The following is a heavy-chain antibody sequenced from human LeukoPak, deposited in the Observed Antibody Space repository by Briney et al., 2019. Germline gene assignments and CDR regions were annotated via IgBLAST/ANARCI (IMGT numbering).Heavy chain of an antibody. D-gene: IGHD1-26*01. CDR3: ARLRVGTTVIDY. CDR1: GGSISSYC. J-gene: IGHJ4*02. V-gene: IGHV4-39*01. CDR2: IYYSGVS. Sequence: SETLTLTCTVSGGSISSYCWGWIRQPPGKGLEWIGNIYYSGVSYYNPSLKSRVTISVDTSKNQFSLKLSSVTAADTAVYYCARLRVGTTVIDYWGQGTLVTV.